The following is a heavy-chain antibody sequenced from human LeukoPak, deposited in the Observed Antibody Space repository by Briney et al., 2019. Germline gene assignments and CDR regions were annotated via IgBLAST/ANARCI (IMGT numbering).Heavy chain of an antibody. Sequence: PEGSLRLSCAASGFTFSGYSMNWVRQAPGKGLEWISYMGSSGKTIYYADSVKGRFTISRDNAKNSLYLQMNSLTVEDTAVYYCARDQSDVSGYYPYLDYWGQGTLVTVSS. D-gene: IGHD3-3*01. J-gene: IGHJ4*02. CDR3: ARDQSDVSGYYPYLDY. V-gene: IGHV3-48*01. CDR1: GFTFSGYS. CDR2: MGSSGKTI.